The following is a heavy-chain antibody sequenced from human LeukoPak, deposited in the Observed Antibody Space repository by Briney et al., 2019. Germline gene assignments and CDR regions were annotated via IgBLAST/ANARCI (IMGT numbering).Heavy chain of an antibody. V-gene: IGHV3-23*01. CDR1: GFTFSSYA. J-gene: IGHJ4*02. CDR2: ISGSGGST. D-gene: IGHD4-17*01. CDR3: AKGKGYGDRFDY. Sequence: GGSLRLSCAASGFTFSSYAMSWVRQAPGKGLEWASAISGSGGSTYYADSVKGRFTISRDNSKNTLYLQMNSLRAEDTAVYYCAKGKGYGDRFDYWGQGTLVTVSS.